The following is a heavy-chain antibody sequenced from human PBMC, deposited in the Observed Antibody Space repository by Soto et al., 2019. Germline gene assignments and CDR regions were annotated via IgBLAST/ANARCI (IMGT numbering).Heavy chain of an antibody. CDR3: ARAAYYYESSGYYPGDY. Sequence: GGSLRLSCAASGSIFSSYGMHWVRQAPGKGLEWVAVTSYDGRNTNYADSVRGRFTISRDNSASTVYMEVSSLRSEDTAVYYCARAAYYYESSGYYPGDYWGQGTLVTVSS. D-gene: IGHD3-22*01. CDR2: TSYDGRNT. J-gene: IGHJ4*02. CDR1: GSIFSSYG. V-gene: IGHV3-30*03.